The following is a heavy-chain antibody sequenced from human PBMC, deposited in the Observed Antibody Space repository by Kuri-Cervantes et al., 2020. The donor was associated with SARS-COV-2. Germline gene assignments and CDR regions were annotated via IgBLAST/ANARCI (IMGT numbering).Heavy chain of an antibody. J-gene: IGHJ6*02. Sequence: ESLKISCTVSGGSISRYYWSWIRQPPGKGLEWIGYIYYSGSTNYNPSLKSRVTISVDTSKNQFSLKLSSVTAADTAVYYCARIGSYDFWSGYPSRPQYYYYYGMDVWGQGTTVTVSS. D-gene: IGHD3-3*01. CDR1: GGSISRYY. CDR2: IYYSGST. CDR3: ARIGSYDFWSGYPSRPQYYYYYGMDV. V-gene: IGHV4-59*01.